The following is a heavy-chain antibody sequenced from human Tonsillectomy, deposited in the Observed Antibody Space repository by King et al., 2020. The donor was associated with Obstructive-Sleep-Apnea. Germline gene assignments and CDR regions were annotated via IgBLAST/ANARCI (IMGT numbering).Heavy chain of an antibody. Sequence: VQLVESGGGVVQPGRSLRLSCAASGFTLSSYAMHWVRQAPGKGLEWVAVISYDGRNKYYADSVKGRFTISRDKSKNTLYLQMNSLRAEDTAVYYCARDGGVTTWFDPWGQGTLVTVSS. D-gene: IGHD4-11*01. J-gene: IGHJ5*02. CDR1: GFTLSSYA. CDR3: ARDGGVTTWFDP. V-gene: IGHV3-30*04. CDR2: ISYDGRNK.